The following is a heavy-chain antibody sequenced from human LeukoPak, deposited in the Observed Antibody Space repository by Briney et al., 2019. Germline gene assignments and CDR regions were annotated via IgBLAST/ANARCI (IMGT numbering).Heavy chain of an antibody. V-gene: IGHV4-34*01. CDR2: INHSGRT. CDR3: ARGSRYYGSGSYPIKRRCYFDY. J-gene: IGHJ4*02. D-gene: IGHD3-10*01. CDR1: GGSFSGYY. Sequence: PSETLSLTCAVYGGSFSGYYWSWIRQPPGKGREWFGEINHSGRTNYNPSLKSRVTISVDTSKNQFSLKLSSVTAADTAVYYCARGSRYYGSGSYPIKRRCYFDYWGQGTLVTVSS.